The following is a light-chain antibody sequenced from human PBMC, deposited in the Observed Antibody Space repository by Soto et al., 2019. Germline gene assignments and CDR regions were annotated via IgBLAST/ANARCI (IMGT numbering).Light chain of an antibody. CDR1: QSISSY. J-gene: IGKJ1*01. CDR3: QQYNTFWT. V-gene: IGKV1-5*01. Sequence: DIQMTQSPSSLSASVGDRVTITCRASQSISSYLNWYQQKPGKAPKLLIYDVSRLESGVPSRFSGSGSGTEFTLTISSLQAEDSATYYCQQYNTFWTFGQGTKVDIK. CDR2: DVS.